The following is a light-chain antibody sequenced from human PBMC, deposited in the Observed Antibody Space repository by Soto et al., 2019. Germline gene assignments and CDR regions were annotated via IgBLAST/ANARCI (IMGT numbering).Light chain of an antibody. CDR2: EVS. Sequence: QSALTQPASVSGSPGQSITISCTGTSSDVGGYNYVSWYQQHPGKAPKLMIYEVSNRPSGVSNRFSGSKSGNTASLTISGRPAEDEADYYCTSYTSSSPYVFGTGTKLTVL. V-gene: IGLV2-14*01. CDR1: SSDVGGYNY. J-gene: IGLJ1*01. CDR3: TSYTSSSPYV.